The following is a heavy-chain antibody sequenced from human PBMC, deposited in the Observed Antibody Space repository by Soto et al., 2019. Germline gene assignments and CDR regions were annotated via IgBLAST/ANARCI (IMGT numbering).Heavy chain of an antibody. D-gene: IGHD2-2*01. Sequence: WQTLSLTCSVCGDSIRSYYWSWIRQPPGKGLEWIGYISHSGGTKYNPSVKSRVTISMDTSRNQLSLKMTSVTADDTAVYYCTRDGSGYSSTWAAQWCQGTLVTISS. CDR1: GDSIRSYY. J-gene: IGHJ4*02. V-gene: IGHV4-59*01. CDR3: TRDGSGYSSTWAAQ. CDR2: ISHSGGT.